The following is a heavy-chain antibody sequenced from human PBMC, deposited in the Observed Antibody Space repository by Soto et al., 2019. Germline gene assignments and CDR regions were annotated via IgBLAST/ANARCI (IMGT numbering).Heavy chain of an antibody. CDR3: ARDGCISTSCHTTQYYFDY. Sequence: GGSLRLSCAASGFTFSSYSMNWVRQAPGKGLEWVAVITYDGSNKYYADSVKGRFTISRDNSKNTLYLQMNSLRAEDTAVYYCARDGCISTSCHTTQYYFDYWGQGTLVTVSS. CDR1: GFTFSSYS. CDR2: ITYDGSNK. V-gene: IGHV3-30*03. D-gene: IGHD2-2*01. J-gene: IGHJ4*02.